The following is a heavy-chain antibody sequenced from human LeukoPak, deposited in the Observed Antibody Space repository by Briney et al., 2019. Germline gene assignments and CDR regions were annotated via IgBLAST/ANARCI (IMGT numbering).Heavy chain of an antibody. CDR1: GGPIRSSGHD. CDR2: VYYSGTT. J-gene: IGHJ2*01. CDR3: ARSRNWYFDL. Sequence: PSETLSLTCTVSGGPIRSSGHDWGWIRQPPGKGLEWIGSVYYSGTTYYNPSLEGRLTISIDTSRSHFSLRLRSVTAADTAVYYCARSRNWYFDLWGRGALVAVSS. V-gene: IGHV4-39*02.